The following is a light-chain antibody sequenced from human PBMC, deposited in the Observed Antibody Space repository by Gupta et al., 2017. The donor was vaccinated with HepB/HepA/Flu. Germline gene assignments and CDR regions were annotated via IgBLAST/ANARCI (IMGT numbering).Light chain of an antibody. J-gene: IGKJ1*01. Sequence: DIQMTQSPSTLSASVGDTVTITCRDSQTISSWLDWYQQKPGNAPQLLSYKAPTLDSGVSSRCSGSGSKTNFTLASRKLQADDFDTYYCQKKSDPRTFGQGTKVEIK. CDR2: KAP. CDR1: QTISSW. CDR3: QKKSDPRT. V-gene: IGKV1-5*03.